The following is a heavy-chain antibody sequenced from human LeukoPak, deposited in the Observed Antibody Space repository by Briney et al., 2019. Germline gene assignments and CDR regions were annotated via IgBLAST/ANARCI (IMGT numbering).Heavy chain of an antibody. J-gene: IGHJ4*02. CDR1: GGSFSGYY. CDR3: ATSITMVRGVTPRTPFDY. D-gene: IGHD3-10*01. V-gene: IGHV4-34*01. Sequence: SETLSLTCAVYGGSFSGYYWSWIRQPPGKGLEWIGEINHSGSTNYNPSLKSRVTISVDTSKNQFSLKLSSVTATDTAVYYCATSITMVRGVTPRTPFDYWGQGTLVTVSS. CDR2: INHSGST.